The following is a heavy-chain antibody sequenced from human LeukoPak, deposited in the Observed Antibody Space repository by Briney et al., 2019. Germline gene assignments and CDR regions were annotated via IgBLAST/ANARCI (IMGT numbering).Heavy chain of an antibody. J-gene: IGHJ4*02. CDR2: INPNSGGT. CDR1: GYTFTGYY. V-gene: IGHV1-2*02. CDR3: ARDAPEMATIPSRGCLDY. Sequence: GASVKVSCKASGYTFTGYYIHWVRQAPGQGLEWMGWINPNSGGTNYAQKFQGRVTMTRDTSISTAYMELSRLRSDDTAVYYCARDAPEMATIPSRGCLDYWGQGTLVTVSS. D-gene: IGHD5-24*01.